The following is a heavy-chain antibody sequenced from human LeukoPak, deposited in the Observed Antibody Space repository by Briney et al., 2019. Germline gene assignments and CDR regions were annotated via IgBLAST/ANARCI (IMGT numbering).Heavy chain of an antibody. CDR2: ISGSGGST. CDR3: AKGKDYYYYYYMDV. J-gene: IGHJ6*03. CDR1: GFTFSSYA. V-gene: IGHV3-23*01. Sequence: GGSLRLSCAASGFTFSSYAMSWVRQAPGKGLEWVSAISGSGGSTYYADSVKGRFTISRDNSKNTLYLQMNSLRAEDTAVYYCAKGKDYYYYYYMDVWGKGTTVTVSS.